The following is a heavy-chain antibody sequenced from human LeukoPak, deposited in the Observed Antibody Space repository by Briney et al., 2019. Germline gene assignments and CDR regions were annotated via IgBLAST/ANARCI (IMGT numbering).Heavy chain of an antibody. J-gene: IGHJ4*02. V-gene: IGHV3-20*04. CDR1: GFTFDDYG. D-gene: IGHD6-19*01. CDR3: ARDGSSGWYLDKYYLDY. CDR2: INWNGGST. Sequence: GGSLRLSCAASGFTFDDYGMSWVRQAPGKGLEWVSGINWNGGSTGYADSVKGRFTISRDNAKNSLYLQMNSLRAEDTALYYCARDGSSGWYLDKYYLDYWGQGTLVTVSS.